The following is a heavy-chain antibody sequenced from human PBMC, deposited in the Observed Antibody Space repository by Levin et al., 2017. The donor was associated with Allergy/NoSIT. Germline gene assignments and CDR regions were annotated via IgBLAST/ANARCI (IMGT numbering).Heavy chain of an antibody. J-gene: IGHJ4*02. V-gene: IGHV3-33*01. D-gene: IGHD2-15*01. CDR1: GFTFSSYG. CDR2: IWYDGSKK. Sequence: PGGSLRLSCAASGFTFSSYGMHWVRQAPGKGLEWVAVIWYDGSKKYYADSGMGRFTVSRDNSRNTVYLQMNSLRVEDTAVYYCARGLCSGDNCYSYYDYWGQGTLVTVSS. CDR3: ARGLCSGDNCYSYYDY.